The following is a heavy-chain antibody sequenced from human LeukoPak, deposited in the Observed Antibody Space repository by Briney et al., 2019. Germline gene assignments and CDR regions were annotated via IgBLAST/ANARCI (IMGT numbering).Heavy chain of an antibody. CDR1: GGTFSSYA. Sequence: GSSVKVSCKASGGTFSSYAISWVRQAPGQGLEWMGGIIPIFGTANYAQKFQGRVTITADESTSTVYMELSSLRSEDTAVYYCARDLYYYDSSGYSVFDYWGQGTLVTVSS. CDR3: ARDLYYYDSSGYSVFDY. J-gene: IGHJ4*02. CDR2: IIPIFGTA. V-gene: IGHV1-69*01. D-gene: IGHD3-22*01.